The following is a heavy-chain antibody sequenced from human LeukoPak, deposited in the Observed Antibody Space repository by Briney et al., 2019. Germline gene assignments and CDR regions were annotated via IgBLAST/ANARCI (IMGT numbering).Heavy chain of an antibody. J-gene: IGHJ4*02. CDR2: ISTRSSYI. D-gene: IGHD3-10*01. Sequence: PGGSLRPSCAASGFTFSSYSMNWVRQAPGKGLEWVSSISTRSSYIYYADSVKGRFTISRDNARNSLSLQMNSLRAEDTAVYYCAARDSYGSGSYPIDYWGQGTLVTVSS. V-gene: IGHV3-21*01. CDR3: AARDSYGSGSYPIDY. CDR1: GFTFSSYS.